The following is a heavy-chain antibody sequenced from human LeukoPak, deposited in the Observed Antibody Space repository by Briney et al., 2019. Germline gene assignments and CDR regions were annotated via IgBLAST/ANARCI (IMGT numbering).Heavy chain of an antibody. D-gene: IGHD3-22*01. CDR3: ARATYYYDSSGLVKFDP. CDR2: ISAYNGNT. CDR1: GYTFTSYG. V-gene: IGHV1-18*01. J-gene: IGHJ5*02. Sequence: GASVKVSCKASGYTFTSYGISWVRQAPGQGLEWMGWISAYNGNTNYAQKPQGRVTMTTDTSTSTAYMELRSLRSDDTAVYYCARATYYYDSSGLVKFDPWGQGTLVTVSS.